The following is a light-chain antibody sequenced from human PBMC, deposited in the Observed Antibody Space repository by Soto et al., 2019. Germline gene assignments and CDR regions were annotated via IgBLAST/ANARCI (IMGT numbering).Light chain of an antibody. CDR2: EVR. CDR1: SSDVGGYNY. J-gene: IGLJ1*01. Sequence: QSVLTQPASVSGSPGQSITISCTGTSSDVGGYNYVSWYQQHPGKAPKLMIYEVRNRPSGVSNRFSGSKSGNTASLTISGLQAEDEADYYCSSYTSSSIDHVFGTGTKVTVL. V-gene: IGLV2-14*01. CDR3: SSYTSSSIDHV.